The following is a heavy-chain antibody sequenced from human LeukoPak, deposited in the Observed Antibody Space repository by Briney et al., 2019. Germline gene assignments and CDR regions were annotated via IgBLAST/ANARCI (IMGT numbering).Heavy chain of an antibody. CDR3: AKDMAGSRKRGPFDY. D-gene: IGHD6-13*01. V-gene: IGHV3-9*01. J-gene: IGHJ4*02. CDR2: ISWNSGSI. CDR1: GFTLDDYA. Sequence: GGPQRLSCGASGFTLDDYAMLWVRQAPGKGLEWVSGISWNSGSIGYADSVKGRFTISRDNAKNSLYLQMNSLRAEDTALYYCAKDMAGSRKRGPFDYWGQGTLVTVSS.